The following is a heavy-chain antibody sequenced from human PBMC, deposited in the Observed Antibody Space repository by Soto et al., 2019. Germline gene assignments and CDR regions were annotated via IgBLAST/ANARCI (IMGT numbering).Heavy chain of an antibody. D-gene: IGHD6-19*01. CDR2: IIPMFGTA. J-gene: IGHJ3*02. V-gene: IGHV1-69*06. Sequence: QVQLVQSGAEVKKPGSSVKVSCKASGGSFSSYAISWVRQAPVQGLEWMGGIIPMFGTATYAQKFQGRVTIIADKSTSTAYMELSSLRSEDTAVYYCARAGPVAGNHAFDIWGQGTLVTVSS. CDR3: ARAGPVAGNHAFDI. CDR1: GGSFSSYA.